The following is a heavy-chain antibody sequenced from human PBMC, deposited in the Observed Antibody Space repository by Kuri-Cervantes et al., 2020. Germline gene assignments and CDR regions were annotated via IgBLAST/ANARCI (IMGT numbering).Heavy chain of an antibody. V-gene: IGHV3-53*05. CDR3: ARFVLGRLDY. J-gene: IGHJ4*02. Sequence: GGSLRLSCAASGFTVSSNYMSWVRQAPGKGLEWVSVIYSGGSTYYADSVKGRFTISRDNSKNALYLQMNSLRAEDTAVYYCARFVLGRLDYWGQGTLVTVSS. D-gene: IGHD2-8*01. CDR1: GFTVSSNY. CDR2: IYSGGST.